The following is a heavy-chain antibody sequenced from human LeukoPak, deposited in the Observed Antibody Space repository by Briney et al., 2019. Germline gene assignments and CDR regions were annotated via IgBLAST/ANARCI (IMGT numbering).Heavy chain of an antibody. CDR1: GFTFSDCD. CDR2: ISYRISPT. J-gene: IGHJ4*02. D-gene: IGHD2-15*01. V-gene: IGHV3-21*01. Sequence: GGSLRLSCTASGFTFSDCDMNWVRQAPGSGLEWVSAISYRISPTYYADSVKGRFTISRDNAKNSLYLVMNSLRAEDTATYYCARDRPTGASRVFVVQWGQGTLVTVSS. CDR3: ARDRPTGASRVFVVQ.